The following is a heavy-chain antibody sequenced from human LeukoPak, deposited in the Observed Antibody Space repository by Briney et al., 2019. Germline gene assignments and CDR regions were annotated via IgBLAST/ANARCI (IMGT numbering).Heavy chain of an antibody. V-gene: IGHV3-23*01. CDR2: ISGSGGST. CDR3: AKQYSSSSGVFDY. CDR1: GFTFSSYA. J-gene: IGHJ4*02. D-gene: IGHD6-13*01. Sequence: GGSLRLSCAASGFTFSSYAMSWVHQAPGKGLEWVSAISGSGGSTYYADSVKGRFTISRDNSKNTLYLQMNSPRAEDTAVYYCAKQYSSSSGVFDYWGQGTLVTVSS.